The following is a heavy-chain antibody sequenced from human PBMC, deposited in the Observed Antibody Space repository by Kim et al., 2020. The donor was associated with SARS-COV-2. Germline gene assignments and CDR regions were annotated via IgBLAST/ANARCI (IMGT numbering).Heavy chain of an antibody. CDR3: ARHLRGGIGVAVGYYF. J-gene: IGHJ4*01. D-gene: IGHD6-19*01. V-gene: IGHV4-39*01. CDR2: IYYSGST. Sequence: SETLSLTCTASGGSISSSSYYWGWIRQPPGKGLEWIGSIYYSGSTYYNPSLKSRVTISVDTSKNQFSLKLISVTAADTAVYYCARHLRGGIGVAVGYYF. CDR1: GGSISSSSYY.